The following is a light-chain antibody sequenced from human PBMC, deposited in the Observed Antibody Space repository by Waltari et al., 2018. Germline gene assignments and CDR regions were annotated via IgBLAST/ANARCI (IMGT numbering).Light chain of an antibody. CDR3: QNHERLPAT. CDR2: AAS. J-gene: IGKJ1*01. Sequence: EVVLTQSPGTLSLSPGERATLSCGASQSVNKYLAWYQQRPGQAPRLLIYAASTRATGVPDRFSGSGFGTDFSLTISRLEPEDFAVYFCQNHERLPATFGQGTKVEIK. CDR1: QSVNKY. V-gene: IGKV3-20*01.